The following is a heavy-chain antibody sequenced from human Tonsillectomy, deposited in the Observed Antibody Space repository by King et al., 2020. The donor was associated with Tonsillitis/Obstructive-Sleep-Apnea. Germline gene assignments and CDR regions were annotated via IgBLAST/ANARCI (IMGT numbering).Heavy chain of an antibody. Sequence: VQLVESGAEVKKPGASVKVSCTASGFTLTGYYMQWVRQAPGQGLEWMGWINPNSGETKYAQKFQGRVTMTRDTSSSTLFLELTSLRSDDTALYYCARGRDNQAYWGQGTLVTVSS. V-gene: IGHV1-2*02. CDR2: INPNSGET. CDR1: GFTLTGYY. J-gene: IGHJ4*02. D-gene: IGHD1-14*01. CDR3: ARGRDNQAY.